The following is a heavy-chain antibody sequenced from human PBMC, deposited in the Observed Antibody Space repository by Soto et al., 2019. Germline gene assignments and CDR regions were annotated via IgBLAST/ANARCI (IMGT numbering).Heavy chain of an antibody. J-gene: IGHJ6*02. CDR2: INPNSGGT. Sequence: QVQPVQSRAEVQKPGASVKVSCKASGYTFTGYYMHWVRQAPGQGLERVGSINPNSGGTNYAQKSQCRVTMTRDTSIGTAYMELSRLRSDDTAVYYCARVVAAGYYYYGMDVWGQGTTVTV. CDR1: GYTFTGYY. V-gene: IGHV1-2*02. D-gene: IGHD2-15*01. CDR3: ARVVAAGYYYYGMDV.